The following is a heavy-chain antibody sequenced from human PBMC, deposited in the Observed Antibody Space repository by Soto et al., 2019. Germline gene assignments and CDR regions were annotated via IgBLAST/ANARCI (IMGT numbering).Heavy chain of an antibody. D-gene: IGHD3-3*01. CDR1: GFTFSSYS. J-gene: IGHJ4*02. Sequence: EVQLVESGGGLVKPGGSLRLSCAASGFTFSSYSMNWVRQAPGKGLEWVSSISSSSSYIYYADSVKGRFTISRDNAKNSLYLQMNSLRAEDTAVYYCAIGAPQANFWSGYYGGGDYWGQGTLVTVSS. CDR3: AIGAPQANFWSGYYGGGDY. V-gene: IGHV3-21*01. CDR2: ISSSSSYI.